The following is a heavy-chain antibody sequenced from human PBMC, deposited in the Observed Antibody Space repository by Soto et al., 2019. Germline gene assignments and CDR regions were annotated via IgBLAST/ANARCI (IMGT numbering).Heavy chain of an antibody. V-gene: IGHV3-23*01. CDR2: ITGTGGRT. J-gene: IGHJ3*01. D-gene: IGHD3-10*01. Sequence: EVQLLESGGGLVQPGGSLRLSCAASGFTFSNYAMSWVRQAPVKGLECVSFITGTGGRTYYADSVKGRFTISRDNSKNTLYLQTNSLRAEDTALYYCAKDLRVLLWFGDLDAFDFWGQGTMVTVSS. CDR1: GFTFSNYA. CDR3: AKDLRVLLWFGDLDAFDF.